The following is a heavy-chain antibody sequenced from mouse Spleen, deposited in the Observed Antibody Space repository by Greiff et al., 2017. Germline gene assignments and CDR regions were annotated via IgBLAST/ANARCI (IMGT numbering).Heavy chain of an antibody. V-gene: IGHV7-3*01. CDR3: ARYTYYYGSSSWAMDY. CDR1: GFTFTDYY. J-gene: IGHJ4*01. D-gene: IGHD1-1*01. CDR2: IRNKANGYTT. Sequence: EVKLMESGGGLVQPGGSLSLSCAASGFTFTDYYMSWVRQPPGKALEWLGFIRNKANGYTTEYSASVKGRFTISRDNSQSILYLQMNALRAEDSATYYCARYTYYYGSSSWAMDYWGQGTSVTVSS.